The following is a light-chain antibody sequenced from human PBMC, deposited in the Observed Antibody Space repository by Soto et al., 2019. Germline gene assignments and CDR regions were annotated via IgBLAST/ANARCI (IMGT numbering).Light chain of an antibody. CDR1: SSAVGGYNF. V-gene: IGLV2-11*01. CDR2: DVS. J-gene: IGLJ2*01. CDR3: CSFAGSYSL. Sequence: QSALTQPRSVSGSPGQSVTISCTGTSSAVGGYNFVSWYQQHPGKVPKLMIYDVSQRPSGVPDRFSGSKSGNTASLTISGLQAEDEADYYCCSFAGSYSLFGGGTKLTVL.